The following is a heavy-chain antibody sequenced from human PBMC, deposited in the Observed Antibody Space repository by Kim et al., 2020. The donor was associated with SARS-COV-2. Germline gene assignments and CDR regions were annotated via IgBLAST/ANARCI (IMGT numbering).Heavy chain of an antibody. J-gene: IGHJ3*02. CDR2: IYYSGST. V-gene: IGHV4-28*03. Sequence: SETLSLTCAVSGSSISSSNWWGWIRQPPGKGLEWLGYIYYSGSTYYNPSLKSRVTMSVDTSKNQFSLKLSSVTAVDTAVYYCARAAHDAFDIWGQGTMVTVSS. CDR3: ARAAHDAFDI. CDR1: GSSISSSNW.